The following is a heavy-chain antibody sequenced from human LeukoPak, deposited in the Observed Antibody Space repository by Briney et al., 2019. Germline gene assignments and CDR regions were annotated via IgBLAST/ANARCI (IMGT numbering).Heavy chain of an antibody. CDR1: GYTFTSYW. CDR2: ILPGVSDT. D-gene: IGHD1-26*01. Sequence: GESLKISCTGSGYTFTSYWIGWVRQMPGKGLEWMGFILPGVSDTRYRTSFQGQVTISADKSISTAYLQWSSLKASDTAMYYCARSSIVGAPYYFDYWGQGTLVTVSS. J-gene: IGHJ4*02. CDR3: ARSSIVGAPYYFDY. V-gene: IGHV5-51*01.